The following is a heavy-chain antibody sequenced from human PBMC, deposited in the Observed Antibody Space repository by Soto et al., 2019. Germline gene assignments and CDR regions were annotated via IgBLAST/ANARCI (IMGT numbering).Heavy chain of an antibody. Sequence: QLQLQESGPGLVKPSETLSLTCTVSGGSISSSSYYWGWIRQPPGKGLEWIGSIYYSGSTYYNPSLKSRVTISVDTSKNQFSLKLSSVTAADTAVYYCASRKHWNYVYYYMDVWGKGTTVTVSS. CDR3: ASRKHWNYVYYYMDV. J-gene: IGHJ6*03. CDR1: GGSISSSSYY. CDR2: IYYSGST. D-gene: IGHD1-1*01. V-gene: IGHV4-39*01.